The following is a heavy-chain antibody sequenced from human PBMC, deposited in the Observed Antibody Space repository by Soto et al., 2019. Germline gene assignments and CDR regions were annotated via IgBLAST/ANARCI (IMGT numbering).Heavy chain of an antibody. CDR2: IYYSGST. CDR3: AREGNRYCSGGSCYSHYFDY. Sequence: SETLSLTCTVSGGSISSYYWSWIRQPPGKGLEWIGYIYYSGSTNYNPSLKSRVTISVGTSKNQFSLKLSSVTAADTAVYYCAREGNRYCSGGSCYSHYFDYWGQGTLVTVSS. D-gene: IGHD2-15*01. J-gene: IGHJ4*02. V-gene: IGHV4-59*01. CDR1: GGSISSYY.